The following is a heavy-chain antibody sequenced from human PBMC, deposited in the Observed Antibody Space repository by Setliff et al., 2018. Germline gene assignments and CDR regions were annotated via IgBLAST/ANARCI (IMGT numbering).Heavy chain of an antibody. CDR2: IYPGDSHT. J-gene: IGHJ4*02. CDR3: ARSLVGATYSVYFDY. V-gene: IGHV5-51*01. Sequence: ETLSLTCTVSGGSISSYYWSWIRQPAGKGLEWMGIIYPGDSHTRYSPSFQGQVTMSADKSINTAYLQWSNLKASDTAIYYCARSLVGATYSVYFDYWGQGALVTVSS. D-gene: IGHD1-26*01. CDR1: GGSISSYY.